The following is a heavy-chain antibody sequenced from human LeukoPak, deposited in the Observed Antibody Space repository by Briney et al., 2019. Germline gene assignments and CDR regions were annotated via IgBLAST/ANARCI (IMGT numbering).Heavy chain of an antibody. D-gene: IGHD1-26*01. CDR2: INQHGSET. V-gene: IGHV3-7*01. CDR3: SRGGLYRYSGTSGDY. Sequence: PGGSLRLSCEVSGFIFRSYWMTWVRQAPGKGVEWVANINQHGSETYYVDSVKGGFIISRDNAKNSLFLQMDSVTGEDTAVYYCSRGGLYRYSGTSGDYWGQGTLVTVSS. CDR1: GFIFRSYW. J-gene: IGHJ4*02.